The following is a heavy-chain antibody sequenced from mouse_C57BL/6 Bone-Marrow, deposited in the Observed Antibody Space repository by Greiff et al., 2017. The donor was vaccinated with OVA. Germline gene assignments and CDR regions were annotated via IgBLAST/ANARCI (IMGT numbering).Heavy chain of an antibody. J-gene: IGHJ2*01. CDR1: YTFSRRVH. V-gene: IGHV1-87*01. CDR3: CEDSAVYYWTWGGWLPYFEY. Sequence: QVQLQQSGPELARPWASVKISCQAFYTFSRRVHFAISDTTYWMQWVKQRPGQGLEWIGAIYPGNGNTSYNQKFKGKATLTAEKCSSTAYMQLSSLTCEDSAVYYWTWGGWLPYFEYWGQGTTLTVSS. CDR2: GQGLEWIG. D-gene: IGHD2-3*01.